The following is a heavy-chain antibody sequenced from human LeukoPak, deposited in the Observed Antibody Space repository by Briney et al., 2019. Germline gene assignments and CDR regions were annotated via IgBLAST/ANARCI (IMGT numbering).Heavy chain of an antibody. Sequence: ASVKVSCKASGYTFTGYYMHWVRQAPGQGLEWMGWINPNSGGTNYAQKFQGRVTMTRDTSISTAYMELSRLRSDDTAVYYCARDLPYGFGESVIFDPWGQGTLVTVSS. D-gene: IGHD3-10*01. CDR3: ARDLPYGFGESVIFDP. J-gene: IGHJ5*02. CDR1: GYTFTGYY. V-gene: IGHV1-2*02. CDR2: INPNSGGT.